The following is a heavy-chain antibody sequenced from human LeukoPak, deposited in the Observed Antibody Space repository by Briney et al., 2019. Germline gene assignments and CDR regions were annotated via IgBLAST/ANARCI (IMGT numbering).Heavy chain of an antibody. CDR1: GFTFSSYA. CDR2: ISGSGGST. Sequence: PGGSLRLSCVASGFTFSSYAMSWVRQAPGKGLEWVSGISGSGGSTYYADSVKGRFTISRDNSKNTLYLQMNSLRAEDTAVYYCARGSPDFWSGYLIDYWGQGTLVTVSS. V-gene: IGHV3-23*01. J-gene: IGHJ4*02. D-gene: IGHD3-3*01. CDR3: ARGSPDFWSGYLIDY.